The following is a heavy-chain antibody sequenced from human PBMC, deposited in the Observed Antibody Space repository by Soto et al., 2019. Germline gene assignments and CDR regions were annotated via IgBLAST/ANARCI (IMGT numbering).Heavy chain of an antibody. V-gene: IGHV3-23*01. CDR1: GVSVRSYV. D-gene: IGHD3-10*01. CDR2: IRAGGGST. Sequence: PGGSLRLCCAASGVSVRSYVMGWFRQTTGKGLEWVSTIRAGGGSTDYRDSVKGRFTVSRDNSTNMLSMQMNSLRAEDTALYYCAKRPLSIIAFDYWGLCTLVTGSP. J-gene: IGHJ4*02. CDR3: AKRPLSIIAFDY.